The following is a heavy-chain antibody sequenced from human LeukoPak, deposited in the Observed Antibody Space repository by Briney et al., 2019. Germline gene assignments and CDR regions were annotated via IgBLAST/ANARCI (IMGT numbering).Heavy chain of an antibody. Sequence: GGSLRLSCAASGFTFSSYGMHWVRQAPGKGLEWVAFIRYDGSNKYYADSVKGRFTISRDNSKNTLYLQMNSLRAEDTAVYYCANLPLVRGVILAVVYWGQGTLVTVSS. J-gene: IGHJ4*02. CDR1: GFTFSSYG. D-gene: IGHD3-10*01. V-gene: IGHV3-30*02. CDR2: IRYDGSNK. CDR3: ANLPLVRGVILAVVY.